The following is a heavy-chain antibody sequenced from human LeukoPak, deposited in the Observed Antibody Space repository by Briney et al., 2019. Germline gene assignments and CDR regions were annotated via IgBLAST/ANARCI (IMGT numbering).Heavy chain of an antibody. CDR3: ARDYYDSSGYYDY. CDR2: ISSSSSYI. D-gene: IGHD3-22*01. J-gene: IGHJ4*02. Sequence: GGSLRLSCAASGFTFSSSAMSWVRQAPGKGLEWVSSISSSSSYIYYADSVKGRFTISRDNAKNSLYLQMNSLRAEDTAVYYRARDYYDSSGYYDYWGQGTLVTVSS. V-gene: IGHV3-21*01. CDR1: GFTFSSSA.